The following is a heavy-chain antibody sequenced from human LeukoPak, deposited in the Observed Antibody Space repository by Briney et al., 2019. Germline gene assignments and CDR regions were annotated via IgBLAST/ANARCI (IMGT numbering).Heavy chain of an antibody. CDR3: ARHQVSAGTWYYFDY. V-gene: IGHV4-59*08. Sequence: SEILSLTCTVSGGSISSYYWSWIRQPPGKGLEWIGYIYCSGSTNYNPSLKSRVTISVDTSKNQFSLKLSSVTAADTAVYYCARHQVSAGTWYYFDYWGQGTLVTVSS. CDR1: GGSISSYY. CDR2: IYCSGST. D-gene: IGHD6-13*01. J-gene: IGHJ4*02.